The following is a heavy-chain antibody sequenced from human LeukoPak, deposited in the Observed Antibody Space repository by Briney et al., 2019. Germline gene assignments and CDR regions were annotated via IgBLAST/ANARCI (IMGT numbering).Heavy chain of an antibody. CDR3: ARLSDSSGYYFGNWFDP. D-gene: IGHD3-22*01. V-gene: IGHV5-51*01. Sequence: GESLKISCKGSGYSFTSYWIGWVRQMPGKGLEWMGIIYPGDSDTRYSPSFQGQVTISADKSISIAYLQWSSLKASDTAMYYCARLSDSSGYYFGNWFDPWGQGTLVTVSS. CDR2: IYPGDSDT. CDR1: GYSFTSYW. J-gene: IGHJ5*02.